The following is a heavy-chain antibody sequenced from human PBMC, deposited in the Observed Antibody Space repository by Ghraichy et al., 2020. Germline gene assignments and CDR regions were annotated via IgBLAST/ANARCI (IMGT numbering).Heavy chain of an antibody. CDR3: ARTILNDRSDY. CDR2: IYYGGST. CDR1: GGSIIHYY. V-gene: IGHV4-59*01. J-gene: IGHJ4*02. D-gene: IGHD3-22*01. Sequence: SETLSLTCSVSGGSIIHYYWSWIRQTPGKGLEWIGYIYYGGSTRYNPSLDSRFSFSIDTSKNQFSLKLTSVTAADTAVYYCARTILNDRSDYWGQGTLVTVSS.